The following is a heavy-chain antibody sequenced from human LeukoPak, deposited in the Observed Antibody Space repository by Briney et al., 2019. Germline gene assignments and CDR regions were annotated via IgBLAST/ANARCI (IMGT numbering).Heavy chain of an antibody. CDR1: GGSISSGSYY. CDR2: IYTSGST. J-gene: IGHJ6*03. V-gene: IGHV4-61*02. Sequence: SQTLSLTCTVSGGSISSGSYYWSWIRQPAGKGLEWIGRIYTSGSTNYNPSLKSRVTISVDTSKNQFSLKLSSVTAADTAVYYCARMGYYYMGVWGKGTTVTISS. D-gene: IGHD3-16*01. CDR3: ARMGYYYMGV.